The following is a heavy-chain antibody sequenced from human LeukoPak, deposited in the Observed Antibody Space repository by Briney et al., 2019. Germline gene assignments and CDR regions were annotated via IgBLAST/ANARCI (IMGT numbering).Heavy chain of an antibody. CDR1: GFTFSSYG. D-gene: IGHD2-2*01. V-gene: IGHV3-33*06. Sequence: GRSLRLSCAASGFTFSSYGMHWVRQAPGRGLEWVAVIWYDGSNKYYADSVKGRFTISRDNSKNTLYLQMNSLRAEDTAVYYCAKDDLLCPIDWGQGTLSPSPQ. J-gene: IGHJ4*02. CDR2: IWYDGSNK. CDR3: AKDDLLCPID.